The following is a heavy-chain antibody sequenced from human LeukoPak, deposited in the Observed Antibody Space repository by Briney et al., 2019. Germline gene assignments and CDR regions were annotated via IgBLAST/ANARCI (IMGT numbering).Heavy chain of an antibody. CDR1: GYSFTSYY. Sequence: ASVKVSCKASGYSFTSYYIHWVRQAPGQGLEWMGIINPSTGGTIYAQKFQGRVTMTRDMSTSTVYMDLSSLRSADTAVYYCARCGPFYRGPSEYYFDYWGQGTLVTVSS. CDR2: INPSTGGT. J-gene: IGHJ4*02. CDR3: ARCGPFYRGPSEYYFDY. V-gene: IGHV1-46*01. D-gene: IGHD4-23*01.